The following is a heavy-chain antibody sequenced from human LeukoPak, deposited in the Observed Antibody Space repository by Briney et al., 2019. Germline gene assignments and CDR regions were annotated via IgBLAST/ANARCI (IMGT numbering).Heavy chain of an antibody. V-gene: IGHV3-66*02. CDR1: GLTVSRNY. Sequence: GGSLRLSCAASGLTVSRNYMNWVRQAPGKGLEWVSIIYGGGTTYYADSVKGRFTISRDNSKNTMYLQMNSLRAEYTAVYYCARSTRALVPTADDAFDIWGQGTMVTVSS. D-gene: IGHD2-2*01. CDR3: ARSTRALVPTADDAFDI. J-gene: IGHJ3*02. CDR2: IYGGGTT.